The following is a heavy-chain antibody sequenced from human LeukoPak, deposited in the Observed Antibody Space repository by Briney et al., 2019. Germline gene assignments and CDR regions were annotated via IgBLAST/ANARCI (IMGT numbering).Heavy chain of an antibody. CDR1: GGSISSYY. J-gene: IGHJ6*03. V-gene: IGHV4-59*01. CDR3: ARAGGTISDLRKSYYYMDV. Sequence: PSETLSLTYTVSGGSISSYYWSWIRQPPGKGLEWIGYIYYSGSTNYNPSLKSRVTISVDTSKNQFSLKLSSVTAADTAVYYCARAGGTISDLRKSYYYMDVWGKGTTVTVSS. CDR2: IYYSGST. D-gene: IGHD3-3*01.